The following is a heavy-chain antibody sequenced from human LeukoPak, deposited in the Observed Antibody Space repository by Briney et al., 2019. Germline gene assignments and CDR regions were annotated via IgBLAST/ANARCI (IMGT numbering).Heavy chain of an antibody. CDR2: INHSGST. Sequence: SETLSLTCAVYGGSFSGYYWSWIRQPPGKGLEWIGEINHSGSTNYNPSLKSRVTISVDTSKNQFSLKLSSVTAADTAVYYCARGSSRGSSSRFDPWGQGTLVTVSS. J-gene: IGHJ5*02. D-gene: IGHD6-6*01. V-gene: IGHV4-34*01. CDR1: GGSFSGYY. CDR3: ARGSSRGSSSRFDP.